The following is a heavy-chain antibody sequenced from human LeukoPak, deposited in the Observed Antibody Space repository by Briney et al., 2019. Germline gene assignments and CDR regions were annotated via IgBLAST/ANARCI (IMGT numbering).Heavy chain of an antibody. CDR2: IWYDGSNN. CDR1: GFTFSNYA. Sequence: GGSLRLSCAASGFTFSNYAIHWVRQAPGKGLEWVGFIWYDGSNNYHADSVKGRFTISRDNSKNTVHLQMNSLRAEDTALYYCAKDGSSGYPDYWGQGTLVTVSS. CDR3: AKDGSSGYPDY. J-gene: IGHJ4*02. D-gene: IGHD3-22*01. V-gene: IGHV3-30*02.